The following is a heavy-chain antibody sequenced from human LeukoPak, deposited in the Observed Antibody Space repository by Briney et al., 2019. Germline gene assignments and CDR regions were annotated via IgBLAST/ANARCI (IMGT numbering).Heavy chain of an antibody. Sequence: PGGSLRLFCAASGLTFSSYWMHWVRQAPGKGLVWVSRINSDGSTITYADSVKGRFTISRDNARNTLYLQMNSLRAEDTAVYYCARVTVSSSEVIFDYWGQGSLVTVSS. V-gene: IGHV3-74*01. CDR1: GLTFSSYW. J-gene: IGHJ4*02. CDR3: ARVTVSSSEVIFDY. D-gene: IGHD1-20*01. CDR2: INSDGSTI.